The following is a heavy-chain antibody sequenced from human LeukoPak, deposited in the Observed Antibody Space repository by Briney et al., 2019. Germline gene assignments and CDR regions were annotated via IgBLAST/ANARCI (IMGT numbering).Heavy chain of an antibody. CDR1: GGSISSYY. CDR2: IYTSGST. D-gene: IGHD3-3*01. J-gene: IGHJ6*03. CDR3: AREGVVITYYYYYYMDV. V-gene: IGHV4-4*07. Sequence: SETLSLTCTVSGGSISSYYWSWIRQPAGKGLEWIGRIYTSGSTNYNPSLKSRVTMSVDTSKNQFSLKLSSVTAADTALYYCAREGVVITYYYYYYMDVWGKGTTVTVSS.